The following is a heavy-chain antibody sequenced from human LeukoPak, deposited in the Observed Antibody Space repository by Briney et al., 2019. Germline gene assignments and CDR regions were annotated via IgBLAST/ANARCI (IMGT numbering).Heavy chain of an antibody. J-gene: IGHJ4*02. Sequence: GRSLRLSFAASGFTFSTYGMHWVRQAPGKGLEWVAVIWNDGSNKYYADSVRGRFTISRDNAKNSLYLQMNGLRAEDTAVYFCARIGYSSSSFDYWGQGALVTVSS. CDR3: ARIGYSSSSFDY. CDR2: IWNDGSNK. V-gene: IGHV3-33*01. D-gene: IGHD6-19*01. CDR1: GFTFSTYG.